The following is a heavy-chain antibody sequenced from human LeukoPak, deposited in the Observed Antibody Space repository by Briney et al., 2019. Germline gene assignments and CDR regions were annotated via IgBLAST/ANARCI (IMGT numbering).Heavy chain of an antibody. V-gene: IGHV3-7*01. Sequence: GGSLRLSCAASGFIVSNTYMTWVRQAPGKGLEWVANIDQGGSTKYYVDSLKGRFTISRDNAKNSLYLQMNSLRAEDTAVYYCVRDKGGRSGAIYYDAFDVWGQGTMVTVSS. CDR2: IDQGGSTK. J-gene: IGHJ3*01. CDR3: VRDKGGRSGAIYYDAFDV. D-gene: IGHD1-26*01. CDR1: GFIVSNTY.